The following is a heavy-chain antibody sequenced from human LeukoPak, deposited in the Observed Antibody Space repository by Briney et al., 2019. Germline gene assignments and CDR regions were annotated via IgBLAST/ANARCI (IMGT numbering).Heavy chain of an antibody. Sequence: ASVKVSCKASGGTFSSYAISWVRQAPGQGLEWMGGIIPIFGTANYAQKFQGRVTITADESTSTAYMELSSLRSEDTAVYYCARGPYCSGGSCYGASGHPYNWFDPWGQGTPVTVSS. V-gene: IGHV1-69*01. CDR1: GGTFSSYA. J-gene: IGHJ5*02. CDR2: IIPIFGTA. D-gene: IGHD2-15*01. CDR3: ARGPYCSGGSCYGASGHPYNWFDP.